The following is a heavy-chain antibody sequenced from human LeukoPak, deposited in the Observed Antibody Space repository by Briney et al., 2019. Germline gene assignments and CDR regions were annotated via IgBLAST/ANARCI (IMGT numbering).Heavy chain of an antibody. CDR2: ISYDGSNK. CDR3: ARGSSYQEGSGQGPFDY. J-gene: IGHJ4*01. Sequence: GGSLRLSCAASGFTFSSYAMHWVRQAPGKGLEWVAVISYDGSNKYYADSVKGRFTISRDNSKNTLYLQMNSLRAEDTAVYYCARGSSYQEGSGQGPFDYWGQGTPGNVSS. V-gene: IGHV3-30-3*01. D-gene: IGHD1-26*01. CDR1: GFTFSSYA.